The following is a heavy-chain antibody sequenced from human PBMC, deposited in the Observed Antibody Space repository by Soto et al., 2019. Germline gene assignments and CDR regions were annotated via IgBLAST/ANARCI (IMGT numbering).Heavy chain of an antibody. V-gene: IGHV3-15*07. CDR2: IKSKADGGTT. J-gene: IGHJ5*02. Sequence: EVQLVEFGGGLVMPGGSLRLSCAASGLGFSNAWMNWVRQAPGKGLEWVGRIKSKADGGTTDYAAPVEGRFTISRDDSKSTMFLQMDSLKTEDTGLYYCTDSHGSGGNSDGWFDPWGQGTLVTVSS. CDR1: GLGFSNAW. CDR3: TDSHGSGGNSDGWFDP. D-gene: IGHD3-10*01.